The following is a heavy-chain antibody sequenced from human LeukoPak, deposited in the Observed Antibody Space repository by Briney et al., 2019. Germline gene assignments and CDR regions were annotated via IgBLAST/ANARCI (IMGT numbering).Heavy chain of an antibody. J-gene: IGHJ4*02. CDR3: ARDRGDSSGYYYYFDY. CDR2: ISSSSSYI. Sequence: GGSLRLSCAASGFTFSSYAMSWVRQAPGKGLEWVSSISSSSSYIYYADSVKGRFTISRDNAKNSLYLQMNSLRAEDTAVYYCARDRGDSSGYYYYFDYWGQGTLVTVSS. CDR1: GFTFSSYA. D-gene: IGHD3-22*01. V-gene: IGHV3-21*01.